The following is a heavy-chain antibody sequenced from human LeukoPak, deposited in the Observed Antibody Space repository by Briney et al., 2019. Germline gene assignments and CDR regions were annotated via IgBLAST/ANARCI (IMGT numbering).Heavy chain of an antibody. D-gene: IGHD2-2*01. J-gene: IGHJ4*02. Sequence: SETLSLTCAVYGGSFSGYYWRWIRQPPGKGLEWIGEINHSGSTNYNPSLKSRVTISVDTSKNQFSLKLSSVTAADTAVYYCARERDCSSTSCHRRYYFDYWGQGTLVTVSS. CDR1: GGSFSGYY. CDR3: ARERDCSSTSCHRRYYFDY. V-gene: IGHV4-34*01. CDR2: INHSGST.